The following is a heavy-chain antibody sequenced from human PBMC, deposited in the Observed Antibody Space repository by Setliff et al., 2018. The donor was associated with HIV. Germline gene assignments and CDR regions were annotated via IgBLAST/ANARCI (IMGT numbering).Heavy chain of an antibody. D-gene: IGHD2-15*01. CDR2: ISISGTLI. J-gene: IGHJ2*01. CDR3: AREDCSSGNCYYWYFDL. V-gene: IGHV3-48*03. Sequence: PGGSLRLSCAASGFSFGNYEMTWVRQAPGKGLEWVSSISISGTLIYYADSVKGRFTTTRANTKNSLYLQMNSLRAEDAALYYCAREDCSSGNCYYWYFDLWGRGTLVTAPQ. CDR1: GFSFGNYE.